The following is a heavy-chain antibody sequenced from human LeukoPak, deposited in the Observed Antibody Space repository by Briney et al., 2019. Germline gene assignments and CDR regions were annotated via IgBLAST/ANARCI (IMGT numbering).Heavy chain of an antibody. Sequence: PGGSLRLSCAASGFTFSSYAMSWVRQAPGKGLEWVSATSGSGGSTYYADSVKGRFTISRDNSKNTLYLQMNSLRAEDTAVYYCAKCPGHDPTFGYFDYWGQGTLVTVSS. V-gene: IGHV3-23*01. CDR1: GFTFSSYA. CDR3: AKCPGHDPTFGYFDY. D-gene: IGHD3-16*01. CDR2: TSGSGGST. J-gene: IGHJ4*02.